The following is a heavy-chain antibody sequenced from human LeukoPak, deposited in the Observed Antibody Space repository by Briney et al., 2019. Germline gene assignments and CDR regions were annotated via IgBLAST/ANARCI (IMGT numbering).Heavy chain of an antibody. CDR1: GGSISSTSYY. V-gene: IGHV4-39*07. CDR2: TYYSGST. Sequence: SETLSLTCTVSGGSISSTSYYWGWIRQPPGKGLEWIGSTYYSGSTYYNPSLKSRVAISADRSKNQLSLKLSSVTAADTAVYYCARDGDSSGWTRSDYWGQGTLVTVSS. D-gene: IGHD6-19*01. CDR3: ARDGDSSGWTRSDY. J-gene: IGHJ4*02.